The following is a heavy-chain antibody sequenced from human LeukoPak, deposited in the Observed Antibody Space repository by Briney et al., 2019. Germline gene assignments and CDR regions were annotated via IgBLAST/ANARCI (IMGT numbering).Heavy chain of an antibody. Sequence: PSETLSLTCTVSGGSISSYYWSWIRQPPGKGLEWIGYIYYSGSTNYNPSLKSRVTISVDTSKNQFSLKLSSVTAADTAVYYCARGSVRSSSPGNPERYYYYMDVWGKGTTVTVSS. D-gene: IGHD6-6*01. CDR2: IYYSGST. CDR3: ARGSVRSSSPGNPERYYYYMDV. V-gene: IGHV4-59*01. CDR1: GGSISSYY. J-gene: IGHJ6*03.